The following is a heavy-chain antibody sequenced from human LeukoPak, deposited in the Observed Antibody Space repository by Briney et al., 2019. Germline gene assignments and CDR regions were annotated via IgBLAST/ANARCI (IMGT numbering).Heavy chain of an antibody. D-gene: IGHD3-3*01. CDR3: AREDYNFL. CDR2: IYSTGFT. Sequence: SETLSLTCTVSGGSFSSPNYYWSWIRQPAGKGLEWIGRIYSTGFTNYHPSLKSRVTVSIDTSKNQFYLKLTSVTAADTAVYYCAREDYNFLWGQGTLVTVSS. J-gene: IGHJ4*02. V-gene: IGHV4-61*02. CDR1: GGSFSSPNYY.